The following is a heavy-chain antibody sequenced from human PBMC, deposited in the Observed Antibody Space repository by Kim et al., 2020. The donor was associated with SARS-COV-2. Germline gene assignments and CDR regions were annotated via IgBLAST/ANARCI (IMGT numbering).Heavy chain of an antibody. CDR1: GFTFSSYG. D-gene: IGHD4-17*01. Sequence: GGSLRLSCAASGFTFSSYGMHWVRQAPDKGLEWVAVISYDGSNKYYADSVKGRFTISRDNSKNTLYLQMNSLRAEDTAVYYCAKDVKFWPYAYGGNKYYYYYYGMDVWGQGTTVTVSS. CDR3: AKDVKFWPYAYGGNKYYYYYYGMDV. CDR2: ISYDGSNK. J-gene: IGHJ6*02. V-gene: IGHV3-30*18.